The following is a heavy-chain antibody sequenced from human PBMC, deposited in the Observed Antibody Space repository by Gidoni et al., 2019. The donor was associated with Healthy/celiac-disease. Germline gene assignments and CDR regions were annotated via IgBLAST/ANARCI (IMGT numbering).Heavy chain of an antibody. CDR1: GGTFISHA. D-gene: IGHD2-2*01. V-gene: IGHV1-69*01. Sequence: QVQLVQSGAEVKKPGFSVQVSCKASGGTFISHAISWVRQAPGQGLEWMGGIIPIFGTANYAQKFQGRVTITADESTSTAYMELSSLRSEDTAVYYCASPGSKSALGGGGMDVWGQGTTVTVSS. CDR3: ASPGSKSALGGGGMDV. CDR2: IIPIFGTA. J-gene: IGHJ6*02.